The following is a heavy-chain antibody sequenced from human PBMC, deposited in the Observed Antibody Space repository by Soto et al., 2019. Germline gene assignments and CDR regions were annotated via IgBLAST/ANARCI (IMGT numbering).Heavy chain of an antibody. Sequence: SETLSLTCTVSGGSISSYYWIWIRQPPGKGLEWIGYIYYSGSTNYNPSLKSRVTISVDTSKNQFSLKLSSVTAADTAVYYCARVRITMVRGVIIDAFDIWGQGTMVTVSS. J-gene: IGHJ3*02. CDR1: GGSISSYY. D-gene: IGHD3-10*01. CDR3: ARVRITMVRGVIIDAFDI. CDR2: IYYSGST. V-gene: IGHV4-59*01.